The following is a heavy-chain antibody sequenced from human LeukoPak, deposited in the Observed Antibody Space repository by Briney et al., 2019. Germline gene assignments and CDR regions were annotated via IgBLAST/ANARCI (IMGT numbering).Heavy chain of an antibody. CDR2: ISYDGSNK. Sequence: GGSLRLSCAASGFTFSSYAMHWVRQAPGKGLEWVAVISYDGSNKYYADSVKGRFTISRDNSKNTPYLQMNSLRAEDTAVYYCARAGTAIIYYYYYMDVWGKGTTVTVSS. V-gene: IGHV3-30-3*01. CDR3: ARAGTAIIYYYYYMDV. CDR1: GFTFSSYA. D-gene: IGHD5-18*01. J-gene: IGHJ6*03.